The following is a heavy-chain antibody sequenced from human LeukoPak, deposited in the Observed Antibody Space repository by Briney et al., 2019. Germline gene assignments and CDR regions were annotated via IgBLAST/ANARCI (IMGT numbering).Heavy chain of an antibody. CDR3: GRGRYSESPFDY. Sequence: ASVKVSCKASGYTFTGYYMHWVRQAPGQGLEWMGWINPNSGGTNYAQKFQGRVTMTRDTSISTAYMELSRLRSDDTAVYYCGRGRYSESPFDYWGQGTLVTVSS. CDR1: GYTFTGYY. J-gene: IGHJ4*02. D-gene: IGHD1-26*01. CDR2: INPNSGGT. V-gene: IGHV1-2*02.